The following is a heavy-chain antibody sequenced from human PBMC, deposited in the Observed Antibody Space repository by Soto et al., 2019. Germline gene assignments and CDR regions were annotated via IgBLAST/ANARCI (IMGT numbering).Heavy chain of an antibody. Sequence: ASVKVSCRASGYTFTSYGVSWARQAPGQGLEWMGWISVYNGNTDYAQKFQGRVTMTTDISTNTAYMELRSLRSDDTAVYYCARGPIVVAGSGDYWGQGTLVTVSS. V-gene: IGHV1-18*01. CDR1: GYTFTSYG. J-gene: IGHJ4*02. D-gene: IGHD6-19*01. CDR3: ARGPIVVAGSGDY. CDR2: ISVYNGNT.